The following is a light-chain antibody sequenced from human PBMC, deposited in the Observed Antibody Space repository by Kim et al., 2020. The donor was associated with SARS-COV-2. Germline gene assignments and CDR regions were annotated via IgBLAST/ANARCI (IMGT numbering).Light chain of an antibody. CDR2: GKN. Sequence: ALGQTGRITCQGDSLRSYYASWYQQKPGQAPLLVIYGKNNRPSGIPDRFSGSSSGNTASLTITGAQAEDEADYYCNSRDSSDNHVVFGGGTQLTVL. J-gene: IGLJ2*01. CDR3: NSRDSSDNHVV. V-gene: IGLV3-19*01. CDR1: SLRSYY.